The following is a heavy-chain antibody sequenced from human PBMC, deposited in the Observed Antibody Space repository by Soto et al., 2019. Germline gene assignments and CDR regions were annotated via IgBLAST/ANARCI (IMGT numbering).Heavy chain of an antibody. CDR1: GYTFTSYD. D-gene: IGHD3-3*01. J-gene: IGHJ3*02. V-gene: IGHV1-8*01. Sequence: ASVKVSCTASGYTFTSYDSNWVRQATGQGLEWMGWMNPNSGNTGYAQKFQGRVTMTRNTSISTAYMELSSLRSEDTAVYYCASPARNYDFWSGYSFDIWGQGTMVT. CDR2: MNPNSGNT. CDR3: ASPARNYDFWSGYSFDI.